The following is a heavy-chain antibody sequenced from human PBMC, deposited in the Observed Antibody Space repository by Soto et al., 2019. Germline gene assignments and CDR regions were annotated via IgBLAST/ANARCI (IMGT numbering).Heavy chain of an antibody. CDR1: GFTFSSYG. V-gene: IGHV3-33*01. CDR2: IWYDGSNK. Sequence: GGSLRLSCAASGFTFSSYGMHWVRQAPGKGLEWVAVIWYDGSNKYYADSVKGRFTISRDNSKNTLYLQMNSLRAEDTAVYYCAREGPYNFNIQPGYFDYWGQGTLVTVSS. J-gene: IGHJ4*02. D-gene: IGHD1-20*01. CDR3: AREGPYNFNIQPGYFDY.